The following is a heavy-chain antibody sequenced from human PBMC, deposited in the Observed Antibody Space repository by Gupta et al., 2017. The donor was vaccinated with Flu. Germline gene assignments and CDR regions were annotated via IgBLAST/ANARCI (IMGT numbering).Heavy chain of an antibody. V-gene: IGHV3-23*01. CDR2: ISGSGRST. Sequence: EVQLMESGGGLVQPGGSLRLSCAASGFTFSNYAMNWVRQAPGKGLEWDSAISGSGRSTNYADSVKGRFTISRDNSKKTLYLQMNSLRAEDTALYYCAKGWDDFYFYYYMDVWGKGTTVTVSS. CDR1: GFTFSNYA. J-gene: IGHJ6*03. D-gene: IGHD1-26*01. CDR3: AKGWDDFYFYYYMDV.